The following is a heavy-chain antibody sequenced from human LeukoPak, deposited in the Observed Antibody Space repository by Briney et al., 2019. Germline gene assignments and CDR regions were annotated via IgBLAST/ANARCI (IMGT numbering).Heavy chain of an antibody. CDR2: IYYSGST. CDR3: ARHSRRLRSGSSPPPLFRAFDI. J-gene: IGHJ3*02. D-gene: IGHD6-13*01. CDR1: GGSISSSSYY. V-gene: IGHV4-39*01. Sequence: SETLSLTCTVSGGSISSSSYYWGWIRQPPGKGLEWIGSIYYSGSTYYNPSLKSRVTISVDTSKNQFSLKLSSVTAADTAVYYCARHSRRLRSGSSPPPLFRAFDIWGQGTMVTVSS.